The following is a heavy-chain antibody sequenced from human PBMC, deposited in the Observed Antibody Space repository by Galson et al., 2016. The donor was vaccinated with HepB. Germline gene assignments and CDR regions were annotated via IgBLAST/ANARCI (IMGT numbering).Heavy chain of an antibody. Sequence: SLRLSCAASGFTFSRYGMHWVRQAPGKGLEWVAVISYDGSNKYYADSVKGRFTISRDNSKNTLYLQMNSLRAEDTAVYYCAKDKGAAAGLFDYWGQGTLATVSS. J-gene: IGHJ4*02. CDR1: GFTFSRYG. CDR2: ISYDGSNK. D-gene: IGHD6-13*01. V-gene: IGHV3-30*18. CDR3: AKDKGAAAGLFDY.